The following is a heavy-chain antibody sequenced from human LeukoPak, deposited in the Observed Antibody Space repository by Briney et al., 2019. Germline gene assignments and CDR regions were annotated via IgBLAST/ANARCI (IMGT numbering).Heavy chain of an antibody. J-gene: IGHJ4*02. CDR2: IYSGGST. D-gene: IGHD4-17*01. Sequence: GGSLRLSCAASGFTVSSNYMSWVRQAPGKGLEWVSVIYSGGSTYYADSVKGRFTISRDNSKNTLYLQMNSLRAEDTAVYYCARDQNGDYVLDYWGRGTLVTVSS. CDR1: GFTVSSNY. V-gene: IGHV3-53*01. CDR3: ARDQNGDYVLDY.